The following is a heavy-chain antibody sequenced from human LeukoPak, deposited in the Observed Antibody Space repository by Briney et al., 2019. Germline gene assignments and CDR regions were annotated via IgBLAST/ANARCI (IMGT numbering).Heavy chain of an antibody. Sequence: SVKVSCKASGGTFSSYAIIWVRQAPGQGLEWMGGIIPIFGTANYAQKFQGRVTITADESTSTAYMELSSLRSEATAVYYCARKAGTRRGSAFDIWGQGTMVTVSS. D-gene: IGHD3-10*01. J-gene: IGHJ3*02. CDR3: ARKAGTRRGSAFDI. CDR1: GGTFSSYA. CDR2: IIPIFGTA. V-gene: IGHV1-69*13.